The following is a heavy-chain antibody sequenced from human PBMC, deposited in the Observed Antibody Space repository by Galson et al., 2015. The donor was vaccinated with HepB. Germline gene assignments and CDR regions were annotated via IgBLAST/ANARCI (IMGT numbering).Heavy chain of an antibody. V-gene: IGHV1-69*13. CDR2: IIPIFGRA. J-gene: IGHJ2*01. Sequence: SVKVSCKASGGTFSSYSISWVRQAPGQGLEWMGGIIPIFGRANYAQTFQGRVTITADESTSTAYMELSSLRSEDTAVYDCATSDAYYDILTGYYGRWYFDPWGRGTLVTVSS. CDR3: ATSDAYYDILTGYYGRWYFDP. CDR1: GGTFSSYS. D-gene: IGHD3-9*01.